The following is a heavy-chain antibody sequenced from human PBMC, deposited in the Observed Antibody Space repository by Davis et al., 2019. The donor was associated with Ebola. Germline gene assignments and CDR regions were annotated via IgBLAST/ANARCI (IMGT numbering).Heavy chain of an antibody. CDR2: ISGSGGST. Sequence: PGGSLRLSCAASGFTFSSYAMSWVRQAPGKGLEWVSAISGSGGSTYYADSVKGRFTISRDNSKNTLYLQMNSLRAEDTAVYYCAKAGTIFGVRSGYFDLWGRGTLVTVSS. CDR3: AKAGTIFGVRSGYFDL. J-gene: IGHJ2*01. V-gene: IGHV3-23*01. D-gene: IGHD3-3*01. CDR1: GFTFSSYA.